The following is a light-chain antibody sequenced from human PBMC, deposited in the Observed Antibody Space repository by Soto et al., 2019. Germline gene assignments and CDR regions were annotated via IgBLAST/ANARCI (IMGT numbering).Light chain of an antibody. CDR3: QQRGNWPPTWT. Sequence: EILLTQSPATLSLSPGDRSKISFLASQSIGYYLAWYQETPGQAPRLLIYDASIRATGIPARFSGSWSGTDFTLTINGLEPEDSAVYYCQQRGNWPPTWTCGQGNKGDIK. CDR2: DAS. J-gene: IGKJ1*01. V-gene: IGKV3-11*01. CDR1: QSIGYY.